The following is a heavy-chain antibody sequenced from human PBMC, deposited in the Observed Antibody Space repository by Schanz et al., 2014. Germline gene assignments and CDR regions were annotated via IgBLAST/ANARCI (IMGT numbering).Heavy chain of an antibody. CDR1: GGTFVTFF. CDR3: ATCSGGTCHAKPVLDN. D-gene: IGHD2-15*01. V-gene: IGHV1-69*04. CDR2: ISPLLGVA. J-gene: IGHJ4*02. Sequence: QVHLVQSGAEVKEPWSSVQVSCKPSGGTFVTFFFTWVRQAPGRGPQWMGRISPLLGVANYAQEFQGRLTITADTSTSTAYMELSSLRSEDTAVYYCATCSGGTCHAKPVLDNWGQGTLVTVSS.